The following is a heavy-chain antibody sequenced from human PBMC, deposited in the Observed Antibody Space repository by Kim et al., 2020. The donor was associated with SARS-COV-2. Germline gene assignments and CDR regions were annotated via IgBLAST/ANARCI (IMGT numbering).Heavy chain of an antibody. CDR2: ISYDGSNK. V-gene: IGHV3-30*04. J-gene: IGHJ5*02. CDR1: GFTFSSYA. CDR3: ARDRVKLAVAGTGWFDP. D-gene: IGHD6-19*01. Sequence: GGSLRLSCAASGFTFSSYAMHWVRQAPGKGLEWVAVISYDGSNKYYADSVKGRFTISRDNSKNTLYLQMNSLRAEDTAVYYCARDRVKLAVAGTGWFDP.